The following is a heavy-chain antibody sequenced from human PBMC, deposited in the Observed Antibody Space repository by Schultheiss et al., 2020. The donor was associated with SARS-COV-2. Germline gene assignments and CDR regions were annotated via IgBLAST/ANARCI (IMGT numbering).Heavy chain of an antibody. D-gene: IGHD3-10*01. CDR3: ANPFGELFFADYYYYGMDV. CDR1: GGSISSYY. V-gene: IGHV4-59*01. CDR2: IYYSGST. J-gene: IGHJ6*02. Sequence: GSLRLSCTVSGGSISSYYWSWIRQPPGKGLEWIGYIYYSGSTNYNPSLKSRVTISVDTSKNQFSLKLSSVTAADTAVYYCANPFGELFFADYYYYGMDVWGQGTTVTVSS.